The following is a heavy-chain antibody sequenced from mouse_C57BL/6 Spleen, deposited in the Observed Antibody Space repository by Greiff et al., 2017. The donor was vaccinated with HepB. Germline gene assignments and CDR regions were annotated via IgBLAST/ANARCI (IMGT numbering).Heavy chain of an antibody. CDR3: AMVYYGIDY. D-gene: IGHD1-1*01. CDR1: GFTFSSYA. Sequence: DVMLVESGGGLVKPGGSLKLSCAASGFTFSSYAMSWVRQTPEKRLEWVATISDGGSYTYYPDNVKGRFTIARDNAKNNLYLQMSHLKSEDTSMYYCAMVYYGIDYWRHGTTLTVSS. CDR2: ISDGGSYT. V-gene: IGHV5-4*03. J-gene: IGHJ2*01.